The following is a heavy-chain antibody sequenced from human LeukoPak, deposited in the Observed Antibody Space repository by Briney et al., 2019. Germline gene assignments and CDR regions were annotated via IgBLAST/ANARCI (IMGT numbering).Heavy chain of an antibody. J-gene: IGHJ3*02. Sequence: PGGSLRLSCAASGFTFSDYYMSWIRQTPGKGLEWVSYISSSGSTIYYADSVKGRFTISRENAKNSMYLQMNSLRAEDTAVYYCARDRDLPPDAFDIWGQGTMVTVSS. CDR1: GFTFSDYY. D-gene: IGHD2-21*02. CDR3: ARDRDLPPDAFDI. V-gene: IGHV3-11*04. CDR2: ISSSGSTI.